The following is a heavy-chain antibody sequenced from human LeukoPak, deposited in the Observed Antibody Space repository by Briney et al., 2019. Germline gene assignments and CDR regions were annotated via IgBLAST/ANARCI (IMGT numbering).Heavy chain of an antibody. D-gene: IGHD1-26*01. Sequence: GASVKVSCKASGYTFTNYGISWVRQAPGQGLEWMGWISTNSDITTYAQTLQGRFTITTDTATTTAYMELNNLTFDDTAVYYCARDWDAMNNCFDPWGQGTPVTVSS. V-gene: IGHV1-18*01. CDR2: ISTNSDIT. CDR3: ARDWDAMNNCFDP. CDR1: GYTFTNYG. J-gene: IGHJ5*02.